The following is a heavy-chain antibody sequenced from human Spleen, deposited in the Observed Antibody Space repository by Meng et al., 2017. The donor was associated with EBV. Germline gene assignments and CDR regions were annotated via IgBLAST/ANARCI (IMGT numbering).Heavy chain of an antibody. Sequence: QVQLVESGGGLVKPGGSLRLSCAASGFTFSDYFMSWIRQAPGKGLEWVSYISSSGNNIYYADSVKGRFTISRDNAKKSLYLQMNSLRPEDTAVYYCARTVPTVNYFDPWGQGTLVTSPQ. CDR2: ISSSGNNI. CDR3: ARTVPTVNYFDP. D-gene: IGHD4-17*01. J-gene: IGHJ5*02. V-gene: IGHV3-11*01. CDR1: GFTFSDYF.